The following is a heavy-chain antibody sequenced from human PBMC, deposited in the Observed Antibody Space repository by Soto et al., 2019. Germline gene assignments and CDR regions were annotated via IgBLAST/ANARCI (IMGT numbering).Heavy chain of an antibody. CDR3: AHRPYCSSTSCYYGDWFDP. CDR1: GFSLSTSGVG. J-gene: IGHJ5*02. Sequence: QITLKESGPTLVKPTQTLTLTCTFSGFSLSTSGVGVGWIRQPPGKALEWLALIYWDDDKRYSTSLKSRLTIPEVTSNNQVVLTMANMDPVDTATYSFAHRPYCSSTSCYYGDWFDPWGQGTLVTVSS. V-gene: IGHV2-5*02. D-gene: IGHD2-2*01. CDR2: IYWDDDK.